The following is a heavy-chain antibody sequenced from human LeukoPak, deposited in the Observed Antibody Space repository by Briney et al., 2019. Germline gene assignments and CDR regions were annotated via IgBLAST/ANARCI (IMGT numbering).Heavy chain of an antibody. Sequence: ASVKVFCKVSGYTLTELSMHWVRQAPGKGLEWMGGFDPEDGETIYAQKFQGRVTMTEDTSTDTAYMELSSLRSEDTAVYYCATLTTELTPYYFNYWGQGTLVTVSS. CDR3: ATLTTELTPYYFNY. J-gene: IGHJ4*02. D-gene: IGHD4-11*01. CDR2: FDPEDGET. V-gene: IGHV1-24*01. CDR1: GYTLTELS.